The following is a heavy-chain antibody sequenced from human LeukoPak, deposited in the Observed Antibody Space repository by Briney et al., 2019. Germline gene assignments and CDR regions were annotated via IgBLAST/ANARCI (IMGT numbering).Heavy chain of an antibody. CDR2: IYYSGST. J-gene: IGHJ6*02. D-gene: IGHD3-10*01. Sequence: SETLSLTCTVSGGSISSYYWSWIRQPPGKGLEWIGYIYYSGSTNYNPSLKSRVTISVDTSKNQFSLKLSSVTAADMAVYYCARQRDYHGSGSYYTYYYYYGMDVWGQGTTVTVSS. CDR3: ARQRDYHGSGSYYTYYYYYGMDV. V-gene: IGHV4-59*08. CDR1: GGSISSYY.